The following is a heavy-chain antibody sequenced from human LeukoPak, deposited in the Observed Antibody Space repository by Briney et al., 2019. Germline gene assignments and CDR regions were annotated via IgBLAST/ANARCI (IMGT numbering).Heavy chain of an antibody. CDR1: GGSISSYY. Sequence: SETLSLTCTVSGGSISSYYWSWIRQSPGKGLEWIGYIYYSGSTDHNPSLKSRVTISVDTSKNQFSLKLSSVTAADTAVYYCARVRVSSGHHPWYFDYWGQGTLVTVTS. CDR2: IYYSGST. J-gene: IGHJ4*02. CDR3: ARVRVSSGHHPWYFDY. V-gene: IGHV4-59*01. D-gene: IGHD3-22*01.